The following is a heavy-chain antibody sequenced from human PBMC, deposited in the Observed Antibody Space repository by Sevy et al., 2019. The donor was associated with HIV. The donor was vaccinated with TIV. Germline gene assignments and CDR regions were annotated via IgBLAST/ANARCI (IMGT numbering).Heavy chain of an antibody. CDR1: EFIFSSHA. CDR3: ARDGRGISAFDI. D-gene: IGHD3-3*02. V-gene: IGHV3-23*01. CDR2: ISGNGENT. Sequence: GESLKISCAASEFIFSSHAVSWVRQAPGKGLEWVSAISGNGENTHYADSVRGRFTISRDNFKNTLYLQMNSLRADDTALYYCARDGRGISAFDIWGPGTMVTVSS. J-gene: IGHJ3*02.